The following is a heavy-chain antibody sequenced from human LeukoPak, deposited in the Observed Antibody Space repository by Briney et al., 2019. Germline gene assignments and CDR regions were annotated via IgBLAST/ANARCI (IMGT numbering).Heavy chain of an antibody. CDR2: INHSGST. Sequence: SETLSLTCAVYGGSFSGYYWSWIRQPPGKGLEWIGEINHSGSTNYNPSLKSRVTISVDTSKNQFSLELSSVTAADTAVYYCARGKPLLRLFDPWGQGTLVTVSS. D-gene: IGHD3-16*01. J-gene: IGHJ5*02. V-gene: IGHV4-34*01. CDR1: GGSFSGYY. CDR3: ARGKPLLRLFDP.